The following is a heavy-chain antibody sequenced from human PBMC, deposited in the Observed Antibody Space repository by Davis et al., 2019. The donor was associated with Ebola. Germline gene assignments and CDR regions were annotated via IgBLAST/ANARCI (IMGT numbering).Heavy chain of an antibody. CDR1: GYTFTSYG. CDR2: FSAYNGNT. Sequence: ASVKVSCKASGYTFTSYGISWVRQAPGQGLEWMGWFSAYNGNTNYAQKLQGRVTMTTDTSTSTAYMELRSLRSDDTAVYYCARSITMVRGVSWFDPWGQGTLVTVSS. CDR3: ARSITMVRGVSWFDP. J-gene: IGHJ5*02. D-gene: IGHD3-10*01. V-gene: IGHV1-18*01.